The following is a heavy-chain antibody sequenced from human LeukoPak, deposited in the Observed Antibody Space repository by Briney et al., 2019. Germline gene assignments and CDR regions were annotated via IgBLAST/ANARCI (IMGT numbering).Heavy chain of an antibody. CDR3: ARDNDSRDPPHFDY. CDR2: ISAYNGNT. J-gene: IGHJ4*02. V-gene: IGHV1-18*01. Sequence: ASVKVSCKASGYTFTSYGISWVRQAPGQGLEWMGWISAYNGNTNYAQKLQGRVTMTTDTSTSTAYMELRSLRSDDTAVYYCARDNDSRDPPHFDYWGQGTLVTVSS. CDR1: GYTFTSYG. D-gene: IGHD3-16*01.